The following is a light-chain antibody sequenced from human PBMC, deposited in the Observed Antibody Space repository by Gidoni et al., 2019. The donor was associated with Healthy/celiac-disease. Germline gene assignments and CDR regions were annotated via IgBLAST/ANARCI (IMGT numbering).Light chain of an antibody. Sequence: DIVIPQSPDSLAVSLGERATINCKSSQSVLYSSNNKNYLAWYQQKPGQPPKLLNYWASTREYGVPDRFSGSGSGTDFTLTISSLQAENVAVYYCQQYYSTPRTFGQGTKVEIK. CDR1: QSVLYSSNNKNY. V-gene: IGKV4-1*01. CDR3: QQYYSTPRT. J-gene: IGKJ1*01. CDR2: WAS.